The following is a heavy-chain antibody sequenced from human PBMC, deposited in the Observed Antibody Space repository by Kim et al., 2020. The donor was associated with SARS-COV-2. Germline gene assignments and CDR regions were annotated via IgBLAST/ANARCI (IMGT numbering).Heavy chain of an antibody. D-gene: IGHD4-17*01. Sequence: SLKSRVTISVDTSKNQFSLKLSSVTAADTAVYYCARGGTDYGDSPNWFDPWGHGTLVTVSS. CDR3: ARGGTDYGDSPNWFDP. V-gene: IGHV4-34*13. J-gene: IGHJ5*02.